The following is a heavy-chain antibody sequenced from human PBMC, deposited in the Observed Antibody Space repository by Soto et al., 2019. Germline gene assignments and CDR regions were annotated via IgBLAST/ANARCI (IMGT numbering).Heavy chain of an antibody. CDR1: GVSISSYY. V-gene: IGHV4-59*01. D-gene: IGHD6-19*01. CDR3: ARMAGPNYYYYYMDV. Sequence: SETLSHTCTVSGVSISSYYWSWIRQPPGKGLEWIGYIYYSGSTNYNPSLKSRVTISVDTSKNQFSLKLSSVTAADTAVYYCARMAGPNYYYYYMDVWGKGTTVTVSS. CDR2: IYYSGST. J-gene: IGHJ6*03.